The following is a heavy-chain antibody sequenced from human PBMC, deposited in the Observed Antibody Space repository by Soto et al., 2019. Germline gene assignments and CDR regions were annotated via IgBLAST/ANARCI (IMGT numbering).Heavy chain of an antibody. Sequence: QVQLVESGGGVVQPGRSLRLSCAASGFTFSSYGMHWVRQAPGMGLEWVAVISYDVNNKYYADSVKGRFTISRDNSKNTLYLQKDSLTAEDTAVYYCAKDVSYGYLDDAFDIWGQGTMVSVSS. D-gene: IGHD5-12*01. CDR2: ISYDVNNK. CDR3: AKDVSYGYLDDAFDI. V-gene: IGHV3-30*18. J-gene: IGHJ3*02. CDR1: GFTFSSYG.